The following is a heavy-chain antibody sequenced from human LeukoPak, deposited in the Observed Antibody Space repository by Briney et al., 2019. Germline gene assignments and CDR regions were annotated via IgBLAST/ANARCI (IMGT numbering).Heavy chain of an antibody. D-gene: IGHD3-22*01. CDR1: GFTFTSFC. CDR3: AKDYDSSGWSAFDI. V-gene: IGHV3-30*18. J-gene: IGHJ3*02. Sequence: PGGSLPLPYAASGFTFTSFCMHWVHQAPGKGLEWVAVISYDGSNKYFADSVKGRFTISRDNSKNTLYLQMNSLRAEDTAVYYCAKDYDSSGWSAFDIWGQGTMVTVSS. CDR2: ISYDGSNK.